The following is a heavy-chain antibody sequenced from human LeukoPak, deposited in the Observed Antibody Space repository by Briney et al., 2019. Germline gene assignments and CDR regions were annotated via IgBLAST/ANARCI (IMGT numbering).Heavy chain of an antibody. CDR3: ARLVRDRKWDY. D-gene: IGHD5-24*01. CDR1: GGSISSGGYY. Sequence: SETLSLTCTVSGGSISSGGYYWSWIRQHPGKGLEWIGYIYYSGSTYYNPSLKSRVTISVDTSKNQFSLKLSSVTAADTAVYYCARLVRDRKWDYWGQGTLVTVSS. V-gene: IGHV4-31*03. CDR2: IYYSGST. J-gene: IGHJ4*02.